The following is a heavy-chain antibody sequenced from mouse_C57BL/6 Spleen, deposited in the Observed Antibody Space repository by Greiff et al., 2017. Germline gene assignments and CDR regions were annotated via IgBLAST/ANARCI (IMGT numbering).Heavy chain of an antibody. CDR3: ARSLDGISLGDY. J-gene: IGHJ4*01. D-gene: IGHD1-1*01. CDR1: GFNIKDYY. CDR2: IDPEDGDT. Sequence: EVQLQQSGAELVKPGASVKLSCTASGFNIKDYYMHWVKQRTEQGLEWIGRIDPEDGDTKYDPKFQGKAPLTADTSSNTAYLQRSSLTSEDTAVYYCARSLDGISLGDYWGQGTSGTVSA. V-gene: IGHV14-2*01.